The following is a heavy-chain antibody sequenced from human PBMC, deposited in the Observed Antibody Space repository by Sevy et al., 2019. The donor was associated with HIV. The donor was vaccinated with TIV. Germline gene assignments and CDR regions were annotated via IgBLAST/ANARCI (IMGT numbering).Heavy chain of an antibody. CDR1: GFTFSNAW. CDR3: RTTVTTKELDYYYYYGMDV. V-gene: IGHV3-15*01. CDR2: IKSKTDGGTT. Sequence: GGSLRLSCAASGFTFSNAWMSWVRQAPGKGLEWVGRIKSKTDGGTTDYAAPVKGRFTISRDDSKNTLYLQMNSLKPKDTAVYYCRTTVTTKELDYYYYYGMDVWGQGTTVTVSS. D-gene: IGHD4-17*01. J-gene: IGHJ6*02.